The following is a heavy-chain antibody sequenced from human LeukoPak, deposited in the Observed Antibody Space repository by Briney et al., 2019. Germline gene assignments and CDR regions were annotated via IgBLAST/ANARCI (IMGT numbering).Heavy chain of an antibody. CDR2: ISGSGGST. J-gene: IGHJ4*02. V-gene: IGHV3-23*01. Sequence: GGSLRLSCAASGFTFSSYAMSWVRQAPGKGLEWVSAISGSGGSTYYADSVKGRFTISRDNSKNTLYLQMNSLRAEDTAVYYCAKEEYYYDSSGYYYWLDYWGQGTLVTVPS. CDR1: GFTFSSYA. CDR3: AKEEYYYDSSGYYYWLDY. D-gene: IGHD3-22*01.